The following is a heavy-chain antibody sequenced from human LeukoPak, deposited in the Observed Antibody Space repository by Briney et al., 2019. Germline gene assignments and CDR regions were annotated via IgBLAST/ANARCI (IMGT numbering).Heavy chain of an antibody. J-gene: IGHJ4*02. D-gene: IGHD2-15*01. CDR2: INPNSGGT. V-gene: IGHV1-2*02. CDR3: ARFLGYCSAGSCYFDY. Sequence: ASVKVSCKASGYTFTGYYVHWVRQAPGQGLEWMGWINPNSGGTKYAQKFQGRVTMTRDTSITTAYMELSSLRSDDTAVHYCARFLGYCSAGSCYFDYWGQGTLVTVSS. CDR1: GYTFTGYY.